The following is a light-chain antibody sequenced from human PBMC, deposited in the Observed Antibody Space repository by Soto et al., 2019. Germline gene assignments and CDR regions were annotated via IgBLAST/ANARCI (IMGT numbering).Light chain of an antibody. CDR2: KAS. CDR1: QSIGTW. J-gene: IGKJ2*01. CDR3: QQYNSFSST. Sequence: DIQMTQSPSTLSASVGARVTITCRASQSIGTWLAWYKQKPGQAPKLLIYKASSLESGVPSRISGGGSGTEITLTNSNLQLDDSARHFWQQYNSFSSTFGQRTKLGI. V-gene: IGKV1-5*03.